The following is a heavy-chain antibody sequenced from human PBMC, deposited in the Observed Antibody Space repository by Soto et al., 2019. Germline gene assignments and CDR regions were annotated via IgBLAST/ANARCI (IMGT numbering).Heavy chain of an antibody. CDR1: RGSFSSGAYS. Sequence: ASETLSLTCAVSRGSFSSGAYSWSWIRQPPGEGLQWIGYIYHSGSTYYNPSLKTRVTMSVDRSNNQFSLMLNSVTAADTAVYYCARAFSSGYFDYWGHGTLVTVSS. D-gene: IGHD3-22*01. CDR3: ARAFSSGYFDY. V-gene: IGHV4-30-2*01. J-gene: IGHJ4*01. CDR2: IYHSGST.